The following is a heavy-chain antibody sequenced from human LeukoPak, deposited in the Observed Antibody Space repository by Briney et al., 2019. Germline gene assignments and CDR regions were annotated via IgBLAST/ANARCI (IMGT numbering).Heavy chain of an antibody. J-gene: IGHJ4*02. D-gene: IGHD1-26*01. CDR3: AREWELPPHHYFDY. V-gene: IGHV1-69*01. CDR2: IIPIFGTA. Sequence: SVKVSCKASGGTFSSYAISWVRQAPGQGLEWMGGIIPIFGTANYAQKFQGRVTITADESASTAYMELSSLRSEDTAVYYCAREWELPPHHYFDYWGQGTLVTVSS. CDR1: GGTFSSYA.